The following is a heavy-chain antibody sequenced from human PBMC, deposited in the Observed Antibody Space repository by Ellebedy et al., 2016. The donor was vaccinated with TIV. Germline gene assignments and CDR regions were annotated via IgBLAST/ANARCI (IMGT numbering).Heavy chain of an antibody. CDR3: TNRPRA. J-gene: IGHJ5*02. CDR1: GFTVSSNY. Sequence: PGGSLRLSCAASGFTVSSNYMSWVRQAPGKGLEWVSVIYSSGGTHYTDSVKGRFTISRDNSKNTLYLQMNNLRAEDTAVYYCTNRPRAWGQGTLVTVSS. V-gene: IGHV3-53*01. CDR2: IYSSGGT.